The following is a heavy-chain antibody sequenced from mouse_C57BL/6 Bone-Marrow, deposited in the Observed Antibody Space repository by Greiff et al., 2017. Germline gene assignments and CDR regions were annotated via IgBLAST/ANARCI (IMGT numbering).Heavy chain of an antibody. V-gene: IGHV1-64*01. CDR2: IHPNSGST. D-gene: IGHD4-1*01. J-gene: IGHJ2*01. CDR1: GYPFTSYW. CDR3: APNWDEGGY. Sequence: QVQLQQPGAELVKPGASVKLSCKASGYPFTSYWMHWVKQRPGQGLEWIGMIHPNSGSTNYNEKFKSKATLTVDKSSSTAYMQLSSLTAEDSAVYYCAPNWDEGGYWGQGTTLTVSS.